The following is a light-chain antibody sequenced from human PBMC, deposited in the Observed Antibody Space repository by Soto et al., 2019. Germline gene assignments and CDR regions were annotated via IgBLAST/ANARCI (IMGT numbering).Light chain of an antibody. CDR3: CSYAGNSLYV. CDR1: SSDVGSYNL. CDR2: EGS. J-gene: IGLJ1*01. Sequence: QSVLTQPASVSGSPGQSITIPCTGTSSDVGSYNLVSWYQQHPGKAPKLMIYEGSKRPSGVSNRFSGSKSGNTASLTISGLQAEDEADYYCCSYAGNSLYVFGTGTKVTV. V-gene: IGLV2-23*01.